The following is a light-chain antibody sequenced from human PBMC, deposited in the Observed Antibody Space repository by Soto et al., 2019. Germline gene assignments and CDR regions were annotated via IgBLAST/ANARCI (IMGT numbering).Light chain of an antibody. V-gene: IGKV3-20*01. J-gene: IGKJ2*01. Sequence: IVLTQSPSTLSLSPGERATLSCRASQSVSSNYLAWYQQKPGQAPRLLIHGASSRATGIPDRFSGSGSGTDFTLTISRLQPEDFAVYYCQQYANSPYTFGQGTKLEIQ. CDR1: QSVSSNY. CDR3: QQYANSPYT. CDR2: GAS.